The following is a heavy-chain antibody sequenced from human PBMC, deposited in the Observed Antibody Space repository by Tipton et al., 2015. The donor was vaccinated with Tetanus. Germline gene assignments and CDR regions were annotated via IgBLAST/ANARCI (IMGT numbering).Heavy chain of an antibody. CDR2: VSYSGRT. D-gene: IGHD3-3*01. CDR1: NGSLRSSDYY. V-gene: IGHV4-39*02. Sequence: GLVKPSETLSLTCIVSNGSLRSSDYYGAWVRQSPEKGLEWIGSVSYSGRTYYNPSLKSRVTLSVDTSKKDFSVRLTSVTAADTAVYYCARANYDFPKKGPFDSWGQGTLVIVSS. CDR3: ARANYDFPKKGPFDS. J-gene: IGHJ4*02.